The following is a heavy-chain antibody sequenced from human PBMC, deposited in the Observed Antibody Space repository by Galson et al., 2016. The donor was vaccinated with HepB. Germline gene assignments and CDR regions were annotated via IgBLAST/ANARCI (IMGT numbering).Heavy chain of an antibody. CDR1: GFTFNNYG. D-gene: IGHD3-9*01. Sequence: SLRLSCAASGFTFNNYGMHWVRQAPGKGLEWVAVILYDGSNRYYADSVKGRFTISRDNSKNTVYLQMNSLRVEDTAVYYCAKNDILAAGYSAFDYWGQGSLVTVSS. J-gene: IGHJ4*02. CDR2: ILYDGSNR. CDR3: AKNDILAAGYSAFDY. V-gene: IGHV3-30*18.